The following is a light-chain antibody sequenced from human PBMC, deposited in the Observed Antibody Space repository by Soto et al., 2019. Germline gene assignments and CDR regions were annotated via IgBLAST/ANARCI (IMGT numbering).Light chain of an antibody. CDR3: QSYDSSLSALI. CDR2: GNS. Sequence: QSVLTQPLSVSGAPGQRVTISCTGSSSNIGADYDVHWYQQVPGAAPKVLISGNSNRPSGVPDRFSGSKSGTSASLAITGLQAEDEADYYCQSYDSSLSALIFGGGTKLTVL. V-gene: IGLV1-40*01. J-gene: IGLJ2*01. CDR1: SSNIGADYD.